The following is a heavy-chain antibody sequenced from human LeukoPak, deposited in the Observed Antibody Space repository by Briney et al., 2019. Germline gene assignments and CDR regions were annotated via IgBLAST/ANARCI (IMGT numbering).Heavy chain of an antibody. V-gene: IGHV3-13*05. CDR3: ARGASPGGMYYYYGMDV. Sequence: GGSLRLSCAASGFTFSSYDMHWGRHATRKGLEWVSAIGTAGDPYYPGSVKCRFTISRENAKNSLYLQMNSLRAGDTAVYYCARGASPGGMYYYYGMDVWGKGTTVTVSS. J-gene: IGHJ6*04. CDR1: GFTFSSYD. D-gene: IGHD1-26*01. CDR2: IGTAGDP.